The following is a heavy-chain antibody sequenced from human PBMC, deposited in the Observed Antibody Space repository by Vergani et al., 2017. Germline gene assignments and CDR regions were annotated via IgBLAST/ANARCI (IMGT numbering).Heavy chain of an antibody. CDR1: GGSISSSSYY. Sequence: QLQLQESGPGLVKPSETLSLTCTVSGGSISSSSYYWGWLRQPPGKGLEWIGSIYYSGRTYYNPSLKRRVTISVDTSKNQFSLKLSSVTAADTAVYYCASLGYCTNGVCYNWYFDLWGRGTLVTVSS. J-gene: IGHJ2*01. CDR3: ASLGYCTNGVCYNWYFDL. CDR2: IYYSGRT. V-gene: IGHV4-39*01. D-gene: IGHD2-8*01.